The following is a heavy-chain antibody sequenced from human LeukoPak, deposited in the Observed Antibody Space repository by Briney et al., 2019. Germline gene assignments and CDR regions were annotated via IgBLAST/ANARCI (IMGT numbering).Heavy chain of an antibody. CDR3: ARSLGVSDYYGSGSYPGTSGFDP. D-gene: IGHD3-10*01. Sequence: GVSVKVSCKASGYTFTSYYMHWVRQAPGQGLEWMGIINPSGGSTSYAQKFQGRVTMTRDTSTSTVYMELSSLRSEDTAVYYCARSLGVSDYYGSGSYPGTSGFDPWGQGTLVTVSS. J-gene: IGHJ5*02. V-gene: IGHV1-46*01. CDR1: GYTFTSYY. CDR2: INPSGGST.